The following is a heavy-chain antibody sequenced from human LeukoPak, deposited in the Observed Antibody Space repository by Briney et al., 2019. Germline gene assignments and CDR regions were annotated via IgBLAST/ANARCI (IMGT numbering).Heavy chain of an antibody. CDR3: ASGSSGYPLNWFDP. CDR1: GGTFSSYA. D-gene: IGHD3-22*01. CDR2: IIPIFGTA. V-gene: IGHV1-69*13. J-gene: IGHJ5*02. Sequence: SVKVSCKASGGTFSSYAISWVRQAPGQGLEWMGGIIPIFGTANYAQKFQGRVTITADESTSTAYTELSSLRSEDTAVYHCASGSSGYPLNWFDPWGQGTLVTVSS.